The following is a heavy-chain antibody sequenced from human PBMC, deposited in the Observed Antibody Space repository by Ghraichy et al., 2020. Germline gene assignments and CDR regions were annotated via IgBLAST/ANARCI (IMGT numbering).Heavy chain of an antibody. CDR3: RFGMDV. V-gene: IGHV3-7*01. CDR1: GFTFSSYW. Sequence: GGSLRLSCAASGFTFSSYWMSWVRQAPGKGLEWVANIKEDGSEKHYVDSVKGRFAISRDNAKNSLYLQMNSLRAEDTAVYYCRFGMDVWGQGTTVTVSS. CDR2: IKEDGSEK. J-gene: IGHJ6*02.